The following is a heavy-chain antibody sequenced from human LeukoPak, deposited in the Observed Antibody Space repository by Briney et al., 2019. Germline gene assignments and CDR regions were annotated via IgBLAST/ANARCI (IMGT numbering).Heavy chain of an antibody. J-gene: IGHJ3*02. CDR2: ISYDGSNK. V-gene: IGHV3-30-3*01. Sequence: GGSLRLSCAASAFTFSSYAMHWVRQAPGKGLEWVAVISYDGSNKYYADSVKGRFTISRDNSKNTLYLQMNSLRAEDTAVYYCAREWHGGNSEDAFDIWGQGTMVTVSS. CDR3: AREWHGGNSEDAFDI. CDR1: AFTFSSYA. D-gene: IGHD4-23*01.